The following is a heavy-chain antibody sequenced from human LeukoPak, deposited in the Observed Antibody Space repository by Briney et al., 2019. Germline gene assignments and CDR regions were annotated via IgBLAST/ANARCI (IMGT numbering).Heavy chain of an antibody. CDR2: IIPIFGTA. CDR1: GGTFSSYA. D-gene: IGHD3-22*01. J-gene: IGHJ4*02. V-gene: IGHV1-69*05. Sequence: ASVKVSCKASGGTFSSYAISWVRQAPGQGLEWMGGIIPIFGTANYAQKFQGRVTITTDESTSTAYMELSSLRSEDTAVYYCARDVYLYYDSSGYLNWGQGTLVTVSS. CDR3: ARDVYLYYDSSGYLN.